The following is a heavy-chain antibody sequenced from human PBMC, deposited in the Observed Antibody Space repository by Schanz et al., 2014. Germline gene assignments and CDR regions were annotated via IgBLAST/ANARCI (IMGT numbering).Heavy chain of an antibody. CDR3: TADLWFGAVWGVW. J-gene: IGHJ4*02. D-gene: IGHD3-10*01. CDR2: IKSKTDGGTR. Sequence: EAHLVESGGGLVKPGGSLTLSCAASRFTVTNAWMSWVRQAPGKGLEWVGRIKSKTDGGTRDYAAPVKGRFTISTDDSKNTVYLQMNSLQTEDTAVYYCTADLWFGAVWGVWWGQGTLVTVSS. V-gene: IGHV3-15*01. CDR1: RFTVTNAW.